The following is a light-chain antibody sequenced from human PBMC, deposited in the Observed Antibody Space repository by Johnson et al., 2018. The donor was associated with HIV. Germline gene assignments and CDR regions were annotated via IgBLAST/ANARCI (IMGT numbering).Light chain of an antibody. CDR2: ENN. CDR1: SSNIGNNY. CDR3: GNWDGSLSAGGV. V-gene: IGLV1-51*02. J-gene: IGLJ1*01. Sequence: QSVLTQPPSVSAAPGQKVTISCSGSSSNIGNNYVSWYQQLPGTAPKLLIYENNKRPSGIPDRFSGSKSGTSATLGITGLQTGDEADYYCGNWDGSLSAGGVFGTGTKVTVL.